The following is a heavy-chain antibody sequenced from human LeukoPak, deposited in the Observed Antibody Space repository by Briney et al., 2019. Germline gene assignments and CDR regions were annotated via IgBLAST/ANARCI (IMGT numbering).Heavy chain of an antibody. CDR3: ARGPPVDY. D-gene: IGHD1-14*01. V-gene: IGHV3-33*03. CDR2: IWYDGSNE. CDR1: GFTFRSFG. J-gene: IGHJ4*02. Sequence: AGGSLRLSCTASGFTFRSFGMHWVRQAPGKGLEWVAVIWYDGSNEYYTDSVKGRFTISRDSAKNSLYLQMNSLRAEDTAVYYCARGPPVDYWGQGTLVTVSS.